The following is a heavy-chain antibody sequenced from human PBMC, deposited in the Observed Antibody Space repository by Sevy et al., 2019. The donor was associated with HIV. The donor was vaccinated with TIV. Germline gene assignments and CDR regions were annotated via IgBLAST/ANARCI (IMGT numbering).Heavy chain of an antibody. J-gene: IGHJ4*02. D-gene: IGHD6-13*01. V-gene: IGHV3-7*01. CDR2: IKQDGSEK. CDR3: ARAPVGSRWYFPRGIDY. Sequence: GGSLRLSCAASGFTFSTYWMTWVRQAPGKGLEWVANIKQDGSEKYYAESVKGRLTVSRDNTKNSLYLQLNSLRAEDTAIYYCARAPVGSRWYFPRGIDYWGQGTLVTVSS. CDR1: GFTFSTYW.